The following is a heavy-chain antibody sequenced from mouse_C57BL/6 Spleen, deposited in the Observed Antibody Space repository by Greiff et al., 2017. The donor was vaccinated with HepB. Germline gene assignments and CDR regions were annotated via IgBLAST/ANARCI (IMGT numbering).Heavy chain of an antibody. V-gene: IGHV14-4*01. Sequence: EVKLVESGAELVRPGASVKLSCTASGFNIKDDYMHWVKQRPEQGLEWIGWIDPENGDTEYASKFQGKATITADTSSNTAYLQLSSLTSEDTAVYYCTTWDDYGSSRYCDVWGTGTTVTVSA. J-gene: IGHJ1*03. D-gene: IGHD1-1*01. CDR2: IDPENGDT. CDR3: TTWDDYGSSRYCDV. CDR1: GFNIKDDY.